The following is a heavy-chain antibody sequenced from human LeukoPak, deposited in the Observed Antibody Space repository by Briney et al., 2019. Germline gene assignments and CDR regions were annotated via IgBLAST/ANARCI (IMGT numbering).Heavy chain of an antibody. CDR3: ARVYSGYFFDY. CDR1: GGTFSSYA. J-gene: IGHJ4*02. Sequence: SVKVSCKASGGTFSSYAISWVRQAPGQGLEWMGGIIPIFGTANYAQKLQGRVTMTTDTSTSTAYMELRSLRSDDTAVYYCARVYSGYFFDYWGQGTLVTVSS. CDR2: IIPIFGTA. V-gene: IGHV1-69*05. D-gene: IGHD5-12*01.